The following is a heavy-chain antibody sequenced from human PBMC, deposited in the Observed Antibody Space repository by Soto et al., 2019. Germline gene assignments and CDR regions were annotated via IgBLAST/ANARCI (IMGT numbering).Heavy chain of an antibody. Sequence: EVQLVESGGGLVQPGGSLRLSCAASGFTFSSYVMHWVRQAPGKGPEFVSTINDNGGSTYYVKSVQGRFTISRDNSKNTQYLQVGSLRAEDMAVYYCARGGSSSYWYFDLWGRGTLVTVSS. CDR1: GFTFSSYV. CDR3: ARGGSSSYWYFDL. V-gene: IGHV3-64*01. CDR2: INDNGGST. D-gene: IGHD1-26*01. J-gene: IGHJ2*01.